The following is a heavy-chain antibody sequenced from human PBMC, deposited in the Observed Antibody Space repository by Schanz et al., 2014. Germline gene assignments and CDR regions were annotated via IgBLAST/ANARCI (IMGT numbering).Heavy chain of an antibody. CDR1: GASVSSFY. Sequence: QVQLQESGPGLVKPSETLSLTCAVSGASVSSFYWSWIRQPAGKGLEWIGHVYATGRTKYNPSLKSRVTMSVDTSQKQISLKLTSVTAADTAVYYCARHRVYGAFDLWGQGTLVTVSS. CDR3: ARHRVYGAFDL. V-gene: IGHV4-4*07. D-gene: IGHD4-17*01. J-gene: IGHJ4*02. CDR2: VYATGRT.